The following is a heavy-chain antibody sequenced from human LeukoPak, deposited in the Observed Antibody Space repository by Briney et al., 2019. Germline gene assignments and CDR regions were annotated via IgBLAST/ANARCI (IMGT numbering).Heavy chain of an antibody. CDR1: GFTFSSYS. V-gene: IGHV3-21*01. Sequence: PGGSLRLSCAASGFTFSSYSMNWVRQAPGKGLESVSSISSSSSYIYYADSVKGRFTISRDNAKNSLYLQMNSLRAEDTAVYYCARGSGSMVRGVTYYFDYWGQGTLVTVSS. CDR3: ARGSGSMVRGVTYYFDY. D-gene: IGHD3-10*01. J-gene: IGHJ4*02. CDR2: ISSSSSYI.